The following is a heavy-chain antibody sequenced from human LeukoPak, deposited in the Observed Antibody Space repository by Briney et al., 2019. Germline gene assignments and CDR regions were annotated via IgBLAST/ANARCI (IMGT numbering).Heavy chain of an antibody. CDR2: INYSGST. CDR3: ARLVPAGWWFDP. J-gene: IGHJ5*02. V-gene: IGHV4-59*01. CDR1: GGSISSYY. Sequence: PSETLSLTCTVSGGSISSYYWSWIRQPPGKGLEWIGYINYSGSTKYNPSLKSRVTISLDTSTNQFSLKLSSVTAADKAVYYCARLVPAGWWFDPWGQGTLVTVSS. D-gene: IGHD2-2*01.